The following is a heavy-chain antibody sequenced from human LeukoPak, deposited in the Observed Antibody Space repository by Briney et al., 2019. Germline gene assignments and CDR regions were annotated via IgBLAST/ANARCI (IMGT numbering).Heavy chain of an antibody. D-gene: IGHD3-10*01. CDR3: ARDRVLLWFGESYYFDY. Sequence: ASVKVSCKASGYTFASYAMDWVRQAPGQGLEWMGWINTNTGNPTYAQGFTGRFVFSLDTSVSTAYLQISSLKAEDTAVYYCARDRVLLWFGESYYFDYWGQGTLVTVSS. CDR1: GYTFASYA. J-gene: IGHJ4*02. CDR2: INTNTGNP. V-gene: IGHV7-4-1*02.